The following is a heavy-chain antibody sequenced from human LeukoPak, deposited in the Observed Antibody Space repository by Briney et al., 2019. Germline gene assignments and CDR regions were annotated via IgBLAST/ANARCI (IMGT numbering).Heavy chain of an antibody. CDR1: GFTFSNYN. V-gene: IGHV3-21*01. D-gene: IGHD1-26*01. J-gene: IGHJ4*02. CDR2: ISGSSSYI. CDR3: ARVGSSGSYFENY. Sequence: PGGSLRLSCAASGFTFSNYNMNWVRQAPGKGLEWVSSISGSSSYIYYADSVKGRFTISRDNAKNSLYLQMNSLRAEDTARYYCARVGSSGSYFENYWGQGTLVTVSS.